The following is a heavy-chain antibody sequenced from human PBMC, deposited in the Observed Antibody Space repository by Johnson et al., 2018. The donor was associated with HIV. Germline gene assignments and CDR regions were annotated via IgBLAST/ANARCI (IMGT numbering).Heavy chain of an antibody. J-gene: IGHJ3*02. V-gene: IGHV3-30*03. Sequence: QVKLVESGGGLVQPGGSLRLSCAASGFTFDDYGMSWVRQAPGKGLEWVAVILYDGSDKYYADSVQGRFTISRDNAKNSLYLKMNSLRAEDTALYYCATDIGGELLSTIHAFDIWGQGTMVTVSS. CDR1: GFTFDDYG. D-gene: IGHD1-7*01. CDR3: ATDIGGELLSTIHAFDI. CDR2: ILYDGSDK.